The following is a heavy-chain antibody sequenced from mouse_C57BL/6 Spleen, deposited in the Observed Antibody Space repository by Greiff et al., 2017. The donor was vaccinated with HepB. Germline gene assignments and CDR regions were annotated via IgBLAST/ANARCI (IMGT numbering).Heavy chain of an antibody. D-gene: IGHD2-2*01. V-gene: IGHV1-69*01. CDR2: IDPSDRYT. CDR1: GYTFTSYW. CDR3: ARYRGYDVEDYAMDY. Sequence: QVQLQQPGAELVMPGASVKLSCKASGYTFTSYWMHWVKQRPGQGLEWIGEIDPSDRYTNYNQKFKGKSTLTVDKSSSTAYMQLSSLTSEDSAVYYCARYRGYDVEDYAMDYWGQGTSVTVSS. J-gene: IGHJ4*01.